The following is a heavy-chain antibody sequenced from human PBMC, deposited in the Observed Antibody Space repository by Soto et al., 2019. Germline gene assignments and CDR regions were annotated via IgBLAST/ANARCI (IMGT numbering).Heavy chain of an antibody. V-gene: IGHV3-66*04. CDR2: IYSGGST. CDR3: ARLIAVASHNWFDP. J-gene: IGHJ5*02. CDR1: GFTVSSNY. Sequence: PGGSLRLSCAASGFTVSSNYMSWVRQAPGKGLEWVSVIYSGGSTYYADSVKGRFTISRDNSENTLYLQMNSLRAEDTAVYYCARLIAVASHNWFDPWGQGTLVTVSS. D-gene: IGHD6-19*01.